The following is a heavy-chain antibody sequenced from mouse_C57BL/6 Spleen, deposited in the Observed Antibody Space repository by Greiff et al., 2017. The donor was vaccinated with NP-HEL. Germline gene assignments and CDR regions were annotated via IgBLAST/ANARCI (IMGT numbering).Heavy chain of an antibody. CDR1: GYSFTGYY. V-gene: IGHV1-42*01. D-gene: IGHD5-5*01. J-gene: IGHJ3*01. Sequence: EVQGVESGPELVKPGASVKISCKASGYSFTGYYMNWVKQSPEKSLEWIGEINPSTGGTTYNQKFKAKATLTVDKSSSTAYMQLKSLTSEDSAVYYCARRGLPSTWFAYWGQGTLVTVSA. CDR3: ARRGLPSTWFAY. CDR2: INPSTGGT.